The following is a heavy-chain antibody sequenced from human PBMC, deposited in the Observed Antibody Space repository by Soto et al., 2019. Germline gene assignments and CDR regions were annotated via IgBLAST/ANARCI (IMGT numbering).Heavy chain of an antibody. Sequence: GGSLRLSCAASGFTFSSYAMSWVRQAPGKGLEWVSAISGSGGSTYYADSVKGRFTISRDNSKNTLYLQMNSLRAEDTAVYYCAKGLDVLRYFDWLSRFDPWGQGTLVTVSS. J-gene: IGHJ5*02. D-gene: IGHD3-9*01. CDR3: AKGLDVLRYFDWLSRFDP. CDR2: ISGSGGST. V-gene: IGHV3-23*01. CDR1: GFTFSSYA.